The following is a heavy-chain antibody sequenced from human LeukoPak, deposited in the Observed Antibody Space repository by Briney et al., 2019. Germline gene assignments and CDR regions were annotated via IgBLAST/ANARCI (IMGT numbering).Heavy chain of an antibody. CDR1: GFTFSSYA. Sequence: GGSLRLSCAAPGFTFSSYAMHWVRQAPGKGLEWVAVISYDGSNKYYADSVKGRFAISRDNSKNTLYLQMNSLRAEDTAVYYCAREGYCSSTSCYVLPYYYYYGMDVWGQGTTVTVSS. CDR3: AREGYCSSTSCYVLPYYYYYGMDV. V-gene: IGHV3-30*09. CDR2: ISYDGSNK. D-gene: IGHD2-2*01. J-gene: IGHJ6*02.